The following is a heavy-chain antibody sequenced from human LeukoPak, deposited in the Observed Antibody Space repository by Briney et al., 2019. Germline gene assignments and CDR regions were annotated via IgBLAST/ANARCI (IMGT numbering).Heavy chain of an antibody. V-gene: IGHV3-53*01. D-gene: IGHD6-13*01. CDR3: ARDMVAAGDNWFDP. CDR2: IYSGGST. Sequence: GGSLRLSCAASGFTVSSNYMSWVRQAPGKGLEWVSVIYSGGSTYYADSVKGRFTISRDNSKNTLYLQMNSLRAEDTAVYYCARDMVAAGDNWFDPWGQGTLVTVSS. CDR1: GFTVSSNY. J-gene: IGHJ5*02.